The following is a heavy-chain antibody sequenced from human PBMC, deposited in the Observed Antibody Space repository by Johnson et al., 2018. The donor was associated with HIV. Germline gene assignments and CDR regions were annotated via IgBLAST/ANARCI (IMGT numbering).Heavy chain of an antibody. CDR3: ARDEPYNLNAFDI. V-gene: IGHV3-30-3*01. Sequence: QVQLVESGGGVVRPGGSLRLACAVSGFTVSSNYMSWVRQAPGKGLEWGAVMSYDGINKYYEDAVKGRFTISRDNSKNTLYLQMNSLRAEDTAVYYFARDEPYNLNAFDIWGQGTMVTVSS. J-gene: IGHJ3*02. CDR1: GFTVSSNY. CDR2: MSYDGINK. D-gene: IGHD5-24*01.